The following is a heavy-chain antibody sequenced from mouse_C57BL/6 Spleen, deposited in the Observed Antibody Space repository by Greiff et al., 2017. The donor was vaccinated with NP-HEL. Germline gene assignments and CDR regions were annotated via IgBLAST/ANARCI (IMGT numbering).Heavy chain of an antibody. J-gene: IGHJ2*01. V-gene: IGHV1-61*01. D-gene: IGHD2-5*01. Sequence: VQLQQPGAELVRPGSSVKLSCKASGYTFTSYWMDWVKQRPGQGLEWIGNIYPSDSETHYNQKFKDKATLTVDKSSSTAYMQLSSLTSEDSAVYYCARDLYSNYLGYWGQGTTLTVSS. CDR3: ARDLYSNYLGY. CDR2: IYPSDSET. CDR1: GYTFTSYW.